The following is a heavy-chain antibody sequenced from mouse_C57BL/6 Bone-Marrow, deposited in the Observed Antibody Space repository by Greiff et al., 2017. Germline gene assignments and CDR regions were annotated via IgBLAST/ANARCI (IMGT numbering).Heavy chain of an antibody. J-gene: IGHJ2*01. D-gene: IGHD1-1*01. CDR3: ATITTVVATGFDY. V-gene: IGHV1-39*01. Sequence: VQLKQSGPELVKPGASVKISCKASGYSFTDYNMNWVKQSNGKSLEWIGVINPNYGTTSYNQKFKGKATLTVDQSSSTAYMQLNSLTSEDSAVYYCATITTVVATGFDYWGQGTTLTVSS. CDR2: INPNYGTT. CDR1: GYSFTDYN.